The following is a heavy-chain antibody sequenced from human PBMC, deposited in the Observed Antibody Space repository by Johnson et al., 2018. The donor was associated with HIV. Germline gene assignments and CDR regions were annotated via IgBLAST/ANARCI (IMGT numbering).Heavy chain of an antibody. J-gene: IGHJ3*02. D-gene: IGHD1-26*01. CDR1: GFTFSSYA. CDR2: ISGSGCST. CDR3: ARDWSWRGSLKGGGAFDI. Sequence: VQLVESGGGLVQPGGSLRLSCAASGFTFSSYAMSWVRQAPGKGLEWVSAISGSGCSTYYADSVKGRFTLSRDNSENTLYLQMNSRRAEDTAVFFCARDWSWRGSLKGGGAFDIWGQGTMVTVSS. V-gene: IGHV3-23*04.